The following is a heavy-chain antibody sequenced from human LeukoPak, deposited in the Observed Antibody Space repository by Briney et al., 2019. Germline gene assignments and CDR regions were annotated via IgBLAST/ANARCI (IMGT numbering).Heavy chain of an antibody. Sequence: SQTPSLTCAVSGGSISSGGYSWSWIRQPPGKGLEWIGYIYHSGSTYYNPSLKSRVTISVDRSKNQFSLKLSSVTAADTAVYYCARSNQNYYDSSGYRTDAFDIWGQGTMVTVSS. J-gene: IGHJ3*02. D-gene: IGHD3-22*01. CDR3: ARSNQNYYDSSGYRTDAFDI. V-gene: IGHV4-30-2*01. CDR2: IYHSGST. CDR1: GGSISSGGYS.